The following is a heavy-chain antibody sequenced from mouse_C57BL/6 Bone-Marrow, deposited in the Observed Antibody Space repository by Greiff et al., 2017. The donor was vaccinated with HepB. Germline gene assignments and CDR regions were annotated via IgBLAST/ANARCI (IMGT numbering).Heavy chain of an antibody. CDR2: INYDGSST. CDR1: GFTFSDYY. Sequence: EVQLVESEGGLVQPGSSMKLSCTASGFTFSDYYMAWVRQVPEKGLEWVANINYDGSSTYYLDSLKSRFIISRDNAKNILYLQMSSLKSEDTATYYCAIYPAMDYWGQGTSVTVSS. CDR3: AIYPAMDY. J-gene: IGHJ4*01. V-gene: IGHV5-16*01. D-gene: IGHD2-1*01.